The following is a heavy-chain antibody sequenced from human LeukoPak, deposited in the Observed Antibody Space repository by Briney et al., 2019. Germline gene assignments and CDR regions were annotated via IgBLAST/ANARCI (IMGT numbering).Heavy chain of an antibody. CDR3: ARGRNDYVWGSYRFPYYFDY. CDR1: GGSFSGYY. V-gene: IGHV4-34*01. Sequence: PSKTLSLTCAVYGGSFSGYYWSWIRQPPGKGLEWIGEINHSGSTNYNPSLKSRVTISVDTSKNQFSLKLSSVTAADTAVYYCARGRNDYVWGSYRFPYYFDYWGQGTLVTVSS. D-gene: IGHD3-16*02. J-gene: IGHJ4*02. CDR2: INHSGST.